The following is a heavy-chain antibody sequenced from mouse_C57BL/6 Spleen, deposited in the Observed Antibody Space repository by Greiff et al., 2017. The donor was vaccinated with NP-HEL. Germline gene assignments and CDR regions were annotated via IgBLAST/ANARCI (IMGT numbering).Heavy chain of an antibody. J-gene: IGHJ1*03. D-gene: IGHD1-1*01. CDR3: ANYYGSSPGYFDV. V-gene: IGHV1-81*01. CDR1: GYTFTSYG. CDR2: IYPRSGNT. Sequence: LEESGAELARPGASVKLSCKASGYTFTSYGISWVKQRTGQGLEWIGEIYPRSGNTYYNEKFKGKATLTADKSSSTAYMELRSLTSEDSAVYFCANYYGSSPGYFDVWGTGTTVTVSS.